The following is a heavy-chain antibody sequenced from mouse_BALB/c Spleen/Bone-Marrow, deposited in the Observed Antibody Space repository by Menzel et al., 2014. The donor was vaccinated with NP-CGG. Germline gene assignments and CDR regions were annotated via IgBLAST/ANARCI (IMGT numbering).Heavy chain of an antibody. D-gene: IGHD2-1*01. J-gene: IGHJ4*01. CDR2: INPSSGYT. CDR3: ARVYGNYDAMDY. Sequence: LQESGAELARPGASVKLSCRASGYTFTTYTMHWVKQRPGQGLEWIGYINPSSGYTYYNQKFKDKATLTADKSSSAASLQLSSLTSEDSAVYYCARVYGNYDAMDYWGQGTSVTVSS. CDR1: GYTFTTYT. V-gene: IGHV1-4*01.